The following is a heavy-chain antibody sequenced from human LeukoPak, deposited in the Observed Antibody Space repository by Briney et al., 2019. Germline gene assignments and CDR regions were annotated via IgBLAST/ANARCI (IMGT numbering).Heavy chain of an antibody. J-gene: IGHJ4*02. CDR2: IDPSDSYT. CDR1: GYSFTSYW. Sequence: GESLKISCQGSGYSFTSYWISWVRQMPGRGLEWMGRIDPSDSYTNYSPSFQGHVTISADKSISTAYLQWSSLKASDTAMYYCARLDSSGWYWVDYWGQGTLVTVSS. D-gene: IGHD6-19*01. V-gene: IGHV5-10-1*01. CDR3: ARLDSSGWYWVDY.